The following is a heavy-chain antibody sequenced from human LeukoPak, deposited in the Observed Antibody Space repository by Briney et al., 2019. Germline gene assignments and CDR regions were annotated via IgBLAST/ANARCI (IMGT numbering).Heavy chain of an antibody. V-gene: IGHV4-4*02. Sequence: SETLSLTCTVSGGSISSGSWWGWIRPPPGKGLEWIGEIHHSGSTNYNPSLKSRVTLSVDKSKNQLSLRLTSVTAADTAVYYCARGGDYRFDYWGQGTLVTVSS. CDR3: ARGGDYRFDY. D-gene: IGHD4-17*01. J-gene: IGHJ4*02. CDR2: IHHSGST. CDR1: GGSISSGSW.